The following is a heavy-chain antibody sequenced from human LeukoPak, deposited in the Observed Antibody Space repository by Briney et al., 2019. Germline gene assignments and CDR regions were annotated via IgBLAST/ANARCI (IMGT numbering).Heavy chain of an antibody. Sequence: SGTLSLTCAVSGGSISSSNWWSWVRQPPGKGLEWIGEIYHSGSTNYNPSLKSRVTISVDTSKNQFSLKLSSVTAADTAVYYCARYEVPYYYGMDVWGQGTTVTVSS. CDR1: GGSISSSNW. V-gene: IGHV4-4*02. D-gene: IGHD3-3*01. CDR2: IYHSGST. CDR3: ARYEVPYYYGMDV. J-gene: IGHJ6*02.